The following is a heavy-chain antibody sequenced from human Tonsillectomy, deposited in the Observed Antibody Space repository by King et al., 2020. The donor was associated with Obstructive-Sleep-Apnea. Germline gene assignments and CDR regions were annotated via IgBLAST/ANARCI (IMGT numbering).Heavy chain of an antibody. CDR3: ARDPAYCSGGSCYPYNWFDP. J-gene: IGHJ5*02. V-gene: IGHV4-4*07. CDR1: GGSISSYY. CDR2: IYTSGST. Sequence: VQLQESGPGLVKPSETLSLTCTVSGGSISSYYWSWIRQPAGKGLEWIGRIYTSGSTNYNPSLKSRVTMSVDTSKNQFSLKLSSVTAADTAVYYCARDPAYCSGGSCYPYNWFDPWGQGTLVTVSS. D-gene: IGHD2-15*01.